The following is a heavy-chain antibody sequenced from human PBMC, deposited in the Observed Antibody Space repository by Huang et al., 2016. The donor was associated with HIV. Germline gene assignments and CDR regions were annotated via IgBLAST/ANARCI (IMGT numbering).Heavy chain of an antibody. Sequence: QVQLVQYGAEVKKPGSSVKVSCTASGCTFSSYAISWVRQAPGHWLEWSGVIIPIFGTANYAQKFQGRVTITADESTSTAYMELSSLRSEDTAVYYCARARGYYDSSVSYYFDYWGQGTLVTVSS. D-gene: IGHD3-22*01. CDR2: IIPIFGTA. CDR1: GCTFSSYA. V-gene: IGHV1-69*13. CDR3: ARARGYYDSSVSYYFDY. J-gene: IGHJ4*02.